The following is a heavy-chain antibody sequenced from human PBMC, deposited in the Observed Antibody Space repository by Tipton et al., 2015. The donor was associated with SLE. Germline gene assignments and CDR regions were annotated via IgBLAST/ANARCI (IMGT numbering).Heavy chain of an antibody. Sequence: LRLSCAVYGGSFSGYYWSWIRQPPGKGLEWIGEINHSGSTYYNPSLKSRVTISVDRSKNQFSLKLSSVTAADTAVYYCAREAGENACDIWGQGTMVTVSS. CDR1: GGSFSGYY. CDR2: INHSGST. V-gene: IGHV4-34*01. J-gene: IGHJ3*02. D-gene: IGHD3-10*01. CDR3: AREAGENACDI.